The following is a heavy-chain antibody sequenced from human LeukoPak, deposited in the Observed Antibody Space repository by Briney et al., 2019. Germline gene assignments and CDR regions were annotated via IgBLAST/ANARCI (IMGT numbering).Heavy chain of an antibody. Sequence: SETLSLTCSVYGGSFTDYFWTWIRQSPGKGLEWIGEINDYTGDTKYNPSLNSRVSISLEKSKNQFSLELRSVTAADTAVYYCARGNILTGYCFDFWGQGALVTVSS. CDR1: GGSFTDYF. D-gene: IGHD3-9*01. CDR3: ARGNILTGYCFDF. V-gene: IGHV4-34*01. J-gene: IGHJ4*02. CDR2: INDYTGDT.